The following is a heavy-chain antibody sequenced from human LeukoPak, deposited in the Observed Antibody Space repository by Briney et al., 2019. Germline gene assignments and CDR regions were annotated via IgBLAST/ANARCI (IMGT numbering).Heavy chain of an antibody. CDR3: AKGGYDYVEVGYFDY. D-gene: IGHD5-12*01. V-gene: IGHV3-48*03. CDR1: GFTFSSYE. J-gene: IGHJ4*02. Sequence: PGGSLRLSCAASGFTFSSYEMNWVRQAPGKGLEWVPYISSSGSTIYYADSVKGRFTISRDNAKNTLYLQMNSLRADDTAVYYCAKGGYDYVEVGYFDYWGQGTLVTVSS. CDR2: ISSSGSTI.